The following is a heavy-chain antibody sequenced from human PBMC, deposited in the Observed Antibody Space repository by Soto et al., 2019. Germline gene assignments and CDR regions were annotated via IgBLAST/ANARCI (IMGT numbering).Heavy chain of an antibody. CDR2: IIPMYGTV. V-gene: IGHV1-69*01. D-gene: IGHD3-3*01. J-gene: IGHJ5*02. Sequence: QVQLVQSGAEVKKPGSSVKVSCPASGGIFSSYAISWVRQAPGQGLEWLGGIIPMYGTVKYVQKFQGRVTISADESTSTTYLELGSLISDDTAVDYGARSRDDFWRDYGFGEPWFDPWGQGTVVSVSS. CDR1: GGIFSSYA. CDR3: ARSRDDFWRDYGFGEPWFDP.